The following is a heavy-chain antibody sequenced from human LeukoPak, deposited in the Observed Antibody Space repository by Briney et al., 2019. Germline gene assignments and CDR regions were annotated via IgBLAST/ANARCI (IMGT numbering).Heavy chain of an antibody. V-gene: IGHV4-59*08. CDR1: GGSLNRHY. D-gene: IGHD2-2*01. CDR3: ATNAGPAALDAIDI. CDR2: ISYRGST. J-gene: IGHJ3*02. Sequence: SETLSLTCTVSGGSLNRHYWSWIRQTPGKGLEWIGYISYRGSTNYNPSLKSRVTISVDPSNNQFSLGLSSVTAADTAVYYCATNAGPAALDAIDIWGQGTRVTVSS.